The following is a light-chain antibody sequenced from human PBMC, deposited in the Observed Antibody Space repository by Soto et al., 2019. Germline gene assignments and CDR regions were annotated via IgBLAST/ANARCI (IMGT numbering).Light chain of an antibody. CDR1: SSNIGAGYD. V-gene: IGLV1-40*01. CDR3: QSYDSSYV. Sequence: QLVLTQPPSVSGAPGQRVTISCTGSSSNIGAGYDVHWYQQLPGTAPKLLIYGNSNRPSGVPDRFSGSKSGTSASLAITGLQAEDEADYYCQSYDSSYVFGTGTKVTVL. J-gene: IGLJ1*01. CDR2: GNS.